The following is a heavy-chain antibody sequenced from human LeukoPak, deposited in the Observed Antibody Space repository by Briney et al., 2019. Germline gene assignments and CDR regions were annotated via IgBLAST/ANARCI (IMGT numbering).Heavy chain of an antibody. CDR3: ARGSPYMSSIAARLGIGDY. Sequence: GGSLRLSCAASGFTFSSYAMSWVRQAPGKGLEWVSAISGSGGSTYYADSVKGRFTISRDNSKNSLYLQMNSLRAEDTAVYYCARGSPYMSSIAARLGIGDYWGQGTLVTVSS. J-gene: IGHJ4*02. CDR1: GFTFSSYA. D-gene: IGHD6-6*01. V-gene: IGHV3-23*01. CDR2: ISGSGGST.